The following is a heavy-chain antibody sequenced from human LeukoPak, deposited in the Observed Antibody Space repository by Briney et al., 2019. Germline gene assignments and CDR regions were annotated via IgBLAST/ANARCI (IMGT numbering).Heavy chain of an antibody. J-gene: IGHJ6*03. V-gene: IGHV1-18*01. CDR1: GYTFTRFG. CDR2: ISAYNGNT. CDR3: ARDPRAPYYYYMDV. Sequence: GASVKVSCKASGYTFTRFGISWLRQAPGQGPEWMGWISAYNGNTNYAQKLQGRVTMTTDTSTSTAYMELRSLRSDDTAVYYCARDPRAPYYYYMDVWGKGTTVTVSS.